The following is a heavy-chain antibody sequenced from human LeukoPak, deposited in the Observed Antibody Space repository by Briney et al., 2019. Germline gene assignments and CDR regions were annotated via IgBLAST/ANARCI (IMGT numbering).Heavy chain of an antibody. Sequence: GGSLRLSCAASGFTFNDYAMHWVRQAPGKGLEWVSGISWSSGSVGYADSVKGRFTISRDNVKNSLYLQMNSLRAEDTALYYCVKDIQASAGGYFDYWGQGTLVTGSS. CDR1: GFTFNDYA. J-gene: IGHJ4*02. V-gene: IGHV3-9*01. D-gene: IGHD2-15*01. CDR3: VKDIQASAGGYFDY. CDR2: ISWSSGSV.